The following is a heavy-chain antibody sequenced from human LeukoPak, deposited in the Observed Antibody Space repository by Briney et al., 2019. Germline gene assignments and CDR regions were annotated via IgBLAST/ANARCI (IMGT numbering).Heavy chain of an antibody. D-gene: IGHD4-23*01. V-gene: IGHV4-30-2*05. Sequence: SETLSLTCTVSGGSISSGGYYWSWIRQPPGKGLEWIGYIYHSGSTYYNPSLKSRVTISVDTSKNQFSLKLSSVTAADTAVYYCARGRSRSDGGNSGVDYWGQGTLVTVSS. J-gene: IGHJ4*02. CDR2: IYHSGST. CDR1: GGSISSGGYY. CDR3: ARGRSRSDGGNSGVDY.